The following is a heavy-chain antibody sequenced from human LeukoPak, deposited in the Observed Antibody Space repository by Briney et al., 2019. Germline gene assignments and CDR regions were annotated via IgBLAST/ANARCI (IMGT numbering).Heavy chain of an antibody. D-gene: IGHD6-19*01. J-gene: IGHJ3*02. CDR2: IYTSGST. CDR1: GGSISNYD. CDR3: ARVYSSSSGWVSGAFDI. Sequence: SETLSLTCTVSGGSISNYDWSWIRQPARKGLEWIGRIYTSGSTNYNPSLKSRVTMSEDTSKNQFSLRLSSVTAADTAVYYCARVYSSSSGWVSGAFDIWGQGTMVTVSS. V-gene: IGHV4-4*07.